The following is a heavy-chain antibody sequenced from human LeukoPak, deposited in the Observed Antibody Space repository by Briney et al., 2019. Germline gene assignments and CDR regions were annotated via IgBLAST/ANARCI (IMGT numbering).Heavy chain of an antibody. V-gene: IGHV3-7*01. CDR2: INQDGGEE. D-gene: IGHD2-2*01. Sequence: GGSLRLSCAASGFTFSNAWMSWVRQAPGKGLEWVANINQDGGEEYYVDSVKGRFTISRDNAKNSLYLQMNSLRAEDTAVYHCATGRSCTTCYLPDYWGQGTLVTVSS. J-gene: IGHJ4*02. CDR1: GFTFSNAW. CDR3: ATGRSCTTCYLPDY.